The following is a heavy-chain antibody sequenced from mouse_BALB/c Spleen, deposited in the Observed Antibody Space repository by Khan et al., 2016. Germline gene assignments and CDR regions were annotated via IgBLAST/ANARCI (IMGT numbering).Heavy chain of an antibody. CDR3: ARGDYDVYYAIDY. V-gene: IGHV1S34*01. D-gene: IGHD2-4*01. CDR2: ISCYNGAT. CDR1: GYSFNGYY. Sequence: LVKTGASVKISCKASGYSFNGYYIHWGKQSHGKGLEWIGYISCYNGATNYNQKFRGKATFTVDTSYSTAYMQFNSQTAEEHAVASCARGDYDVYYAIDYSCQGTSVTVSS. J-gene: IGHJ4*01.